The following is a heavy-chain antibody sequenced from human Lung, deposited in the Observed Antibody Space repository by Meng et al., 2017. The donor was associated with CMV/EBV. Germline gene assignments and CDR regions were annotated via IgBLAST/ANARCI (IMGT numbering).Heavy chain of an antibody. CDR3: ARVDRQWFDP. J-gene: IGHJ5*02. CDR2: FYQGGTT. CDR1: GGSIGRSGFY. V-gene: IGHV4-39*07. Sequence: LTFIVSGGSIGRSGFYWGWIRQPPGKGLEWIGNFYQGGTTSFHPSLKGRVSISLDMSKNQFSLNLNSVTAADTAVYYCARVDRQWFDPWGQGTLVTVSS.